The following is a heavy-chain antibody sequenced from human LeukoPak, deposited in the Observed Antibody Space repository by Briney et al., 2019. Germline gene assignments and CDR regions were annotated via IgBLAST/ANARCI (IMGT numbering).Heavy chain of an antibody. V-gene: IGHV1-18*01. CDR1: GYTFTSYG. CDR3: ARALRGGDYYGSGSPPGY. Sequence: GASVKVSRKTSGYTFTSYGISWVRQAPGQGLEWMGWISAYNGNTKYAQKLQDRVTMTTDTSTSTAYMELRSLRSDDTAVYYCARALRGGDYYGSGSPPGYWGQGTLVTVSS. CDR2: ISAYNGNT. D-gene: IGHD3-10*01. J-gene: IGHJ4*02.